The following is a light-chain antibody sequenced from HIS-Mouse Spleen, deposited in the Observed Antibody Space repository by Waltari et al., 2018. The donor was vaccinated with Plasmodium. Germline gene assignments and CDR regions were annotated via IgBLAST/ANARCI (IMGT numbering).Light chain of an antibody. V-gene: IGLV3-25*03. J-gene: IGLJ1*01. CDR1: ALPKQY. CDR3: QSADSSGTYV. Sequence: SYELTQPPSVSVPPGQTARTTCSGDALPKQYACWYQQKPGQAPVLVIYKDNERPSVIPERSSCTSSRTTVTLTISGVQAEDEADYYFQSADSSGTYVFGTGTKVTVL. CDR2: KDN.